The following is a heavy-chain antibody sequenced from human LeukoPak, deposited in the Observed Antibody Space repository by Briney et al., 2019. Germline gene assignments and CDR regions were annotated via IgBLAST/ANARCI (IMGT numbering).Heavy chain of an antibody. CDR3: AKGRGWEASYYYYYMDV. CDR2: ISYDGSDK. D-gene: IGHD1-26*01. CDR1: RFTFSNYV. Sequence: GGSLRLSCAASRFTFSNYVMHWVRQAPGKGLEWVAVISYDGSDKYYTDSVKGRFTISRDNSKNTLYLQMNSLRAEDTAVYYCAKGRGWEASYYYYYMDVWGKGTTVTISS. V-gene: IGHV3-30*18. J-gene: IGHJ6*03.